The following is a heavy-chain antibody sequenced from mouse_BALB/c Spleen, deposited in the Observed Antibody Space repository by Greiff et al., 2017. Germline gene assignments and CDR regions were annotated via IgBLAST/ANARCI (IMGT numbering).Heavy chain of an antibody. CDR1: GYAFTSYN. J-gene: IGHJ4*01. CDR3: ARELLLYYGNLSYAMDY. V-gene: IGHV1S135*01. D-gene: IGHD2-1*01. Sequence: EVQLQQSGPELVKPGASVKVSCKASGYAFTSYNMYWVKQSHGKSLEWIGYIDPYNGGTSYNQKFKGKATLTVDKSSSTAYMHLNSLTSEDSAVYYCARELLLYYGNLSYAMDYWGQGTSVTVSS. CDR2: IDPYNGGT.